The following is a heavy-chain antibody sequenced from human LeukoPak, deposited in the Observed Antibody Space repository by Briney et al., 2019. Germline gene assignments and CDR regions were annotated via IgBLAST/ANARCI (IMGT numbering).Heavy chain of an antibody. D-gene: IGHD5-12*01. V-gene: IGHV3-23*01. CDR2: ISGSGGST. CDR3: ARSGYDYDY. J-gene: IGHJ4*02. Sequence: GGSLRLSCSASGFTFSSYAMSWVRQAPGKGLEWASAISGSGGSTYYADSVKGRFTTSRDNSKNTLYLQMNSLRAEDTAVYYCARSGYDYDYWGQGTLVTVSS. CDR1: GFTFSSYA.